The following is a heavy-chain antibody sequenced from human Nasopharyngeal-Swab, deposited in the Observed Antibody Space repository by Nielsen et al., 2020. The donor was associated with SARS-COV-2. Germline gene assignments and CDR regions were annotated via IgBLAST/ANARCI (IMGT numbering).Heavy chain of an antibody. CDR2: IYHSGST. V-gene: IGHV4/OR15-8*01. J-gene: IGHJ5*02. Sequence: ESLKISCAASGFTFSSYAMSWVRQPPGKGLEWIGEIYHSGSTNYNPSLKSRVTISVDKSKNQFSLKLSSVTAADTAVYYCATTRDYYGSGSHGIDPWGQGTLVTVSS. CDR3: ATTRDYYGSGSHGIDP. D-gene: IGHD3-10*01. CDR1: GFTFSSYAM.